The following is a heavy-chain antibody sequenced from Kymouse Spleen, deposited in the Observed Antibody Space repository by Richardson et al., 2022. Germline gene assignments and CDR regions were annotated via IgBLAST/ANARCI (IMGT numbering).Heavy chain of an antibody. Sequence: QVQLVESGGGVVQPGRSLRLSCAASGFTFSSYGMHWVRQAPGKGLEWVAVISYDGSNKYYADSVKGRFTISRDNSKNTLYLQMNSLRAEDTAVYYCAKRAVAGTPYYYYGMDVWGQGTTVTVSS. D-gene: IGHD6-19*01. J-gene: IGHJ6*02. CDR2: ISYDGSNK. CDR3: AKRAVAGTPYYYYGMDV. CDR1: GFTFSSYG. V-gene: IGHV3-30*18.